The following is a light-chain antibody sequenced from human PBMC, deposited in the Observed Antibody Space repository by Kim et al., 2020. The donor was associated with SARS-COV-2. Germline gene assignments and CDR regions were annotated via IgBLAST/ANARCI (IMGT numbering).Light chain of an antibody. CDR2: DKN. J-gene: IGLJ3*02. Sequence: SVNIASTRSNSDSGRYNYVCWYQQKPGKAPILVIYDKNNRPSGVPDRFSGSRSGNTASLTISGAQAEDEADYYCNSCASSSNPLVFGGGTQLTVL. CDR3: NSCASSSNPLV. CDR1: NSDSGRYNY. V-gene: IGLV2-14*04.